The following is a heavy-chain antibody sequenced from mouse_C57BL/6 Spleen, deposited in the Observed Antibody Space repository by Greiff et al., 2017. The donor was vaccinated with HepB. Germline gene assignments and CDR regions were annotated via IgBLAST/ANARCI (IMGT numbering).Heavy chain of an antibody. J-gene: IGHJ4*01. V-gene: IGHV3-6*01. Sequence: LQESGPGLVKPSQSLSLTCSVTGYSITSGYYWNWIRQFPGNKLEWMGYISYDGSNNYNPSLKNRISITRDTSKNQFFLKLNSVTTEDTATYYCAREGATGTYYAMDYWGQGTSVTVSS. CDR1: GYSITSGYY. CDR3: AREGATGTYYAMDY. CDR2: ISYDGSN. D-gene: IGHD4-1*01.